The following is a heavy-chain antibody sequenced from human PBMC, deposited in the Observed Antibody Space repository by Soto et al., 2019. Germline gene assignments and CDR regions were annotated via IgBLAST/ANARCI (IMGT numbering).Heavy chain of an antibody. CDR3: ARVRGSGSYHLDY. J-gene: IGHJ4*02. CDR2: IYYSGST. D-gene: IGHD3-10*01. Sequence: SETLSLTCTVSGGSISSGDYYWSWIRQPPGKGLEWIGYIYYSGSTYYNPSLKSRVTISVDTSKNQFSLKLSSVTAADTAVYYCARVRGSGSYHLDYWGQGTLVTVSS. CDR1: GGSISSGDYY. V-gene: IGHV4-30-4*01.